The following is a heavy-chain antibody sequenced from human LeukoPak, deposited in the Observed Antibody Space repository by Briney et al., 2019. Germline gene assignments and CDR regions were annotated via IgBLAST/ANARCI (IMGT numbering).Heavy chain of an antibody. J-gene: IGHJ4*02. D-gene: IGHD3-22*01. CDR2: MNPDSGDT. V-gene: IGHV1-8*01. CDR3: ARGLGTYDSSELTWPMISF. Sequence: VSVKVSCKASGYTFTNYEINWVRQATGQGLAWMGWMNPDSGDTAYAQKFQGRITMTRSTSISTAYMEMNSLRSEDTAVYYCARGLGTYDSSELTWPMISFWGQGTLVTVSS. CDR1: GYTFTNYE.